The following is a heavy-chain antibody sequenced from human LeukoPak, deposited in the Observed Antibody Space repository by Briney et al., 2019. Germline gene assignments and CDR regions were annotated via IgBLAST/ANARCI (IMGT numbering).Heavy chain of an antibody. V-gene: IGHV4-38-2*01. CDR1: GYSISSGYY. J-gene: IGHJ4*02. CDR2: IYHSGST. Sequence: SETLSLTCAVSGYSISSGYYWGWIRQPPGKGLEWIGSIYHSGSTYYNPPLKSRVTISVDTSKNQFSLKLSSVTAADTAVYYCASVDSSGYYYSNGPFDYWGQGTLVTVSS. D-gene: IGHD3-22*01. CDR3: ASVDSSGYYYSNGPFDY.